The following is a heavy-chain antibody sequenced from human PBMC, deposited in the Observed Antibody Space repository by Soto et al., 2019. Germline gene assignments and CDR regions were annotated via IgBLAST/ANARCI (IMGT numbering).Heavy chain of an antibody. J-gene: IGHJ4*02. D-gene: IGHD1-1*01. Sequence: QVQLQQWGAGLLKPSETLSLTCAVYGQSFSGHSWGWIRQPPGKGLEWIGEINESGSTYYNPSLKSRVTISTDTSKNQFSLKVSSVRAADTAVYYCARGSGIVALPGELEDVNYDYWGQGTLVNVSS. CDR2: INESGST. CDR1: GQSFSGHS. V-gene: IGHV4-34*01. CDR3: ARGSGIVALPGELEDVNYDY.